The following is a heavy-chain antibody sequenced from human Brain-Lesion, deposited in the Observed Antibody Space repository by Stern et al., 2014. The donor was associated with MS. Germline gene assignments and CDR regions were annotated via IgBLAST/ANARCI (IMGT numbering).Heavy chain of an antibody. CDR2: RDMWGTP. Sequence: VQLVESGPGLVKPSGTLSLTCAVSGGSISSSNWWSWVRQSPGKGLEWIGKRDMWGTPSNTPPLKSGVPVSVDKPKNRFPLTLRSVTAADTAVYFCARFPASRPHVFDSWGQGTLVTVSS. J-gene: IGHJ4*02. V-gene: IGHV4-4*02. D-gene: IGHD6-13*01. CDR3: ARFPASRPHVFDS. CDR1: GGSISSSNW.